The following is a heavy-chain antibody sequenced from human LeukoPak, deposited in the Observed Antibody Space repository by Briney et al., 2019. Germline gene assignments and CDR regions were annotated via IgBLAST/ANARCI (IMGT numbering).Heavy chain of an antibody. Sequence: GGSLILSCVASGFSFKSYWMNWVRRAPGKGLEWVASIKYDESEKYSVEGRFTISRDNAKNSLYLQIDSLRAGDTAMYYCARDGYEPGLYFDYWGQGTLVTASS. J-gene: IGHJ4*02. V-gene: IGHV3-7*03. CDR3: ARDGYEPGLYFDY. CDR1: GFSFKSYW. CDR2: IKYDESEK. D-gene: IGHD1-14*01.